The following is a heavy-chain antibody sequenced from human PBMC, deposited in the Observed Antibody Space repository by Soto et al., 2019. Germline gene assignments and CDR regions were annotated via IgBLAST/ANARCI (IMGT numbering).Heavy chain of an antibody. CDR3: VRLNGIFDY. J-gene: IGHJ4*02. CDR1: GGSISSYY. D-gene: IGHD1-1*01. V-gene: IGHV4-59*01. CDR2: IYYSGST. Sequence: SETLSLTCTVSGGSISSYYWSWIRQPPGKGLEWIGYIYYSGSTNYNPSLKSRVTISVDTSKNQFSLKLSSVTAADTAVYYCVRLNGIFDYWGPGTRVTVSS.